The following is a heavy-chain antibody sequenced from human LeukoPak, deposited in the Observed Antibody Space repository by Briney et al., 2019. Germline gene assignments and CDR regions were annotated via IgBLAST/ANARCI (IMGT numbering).Heavy chain of an antibody. V-gene: IGHV3-48*03. D-gene: IGHD6-13*01. Sequence: GGSLRLSCAASGFSFSSYEMNWVRQAPGKGLEWVSYISSSGSAIYYADSVKGRFTISRDNAKNSLYLQMNSLRAEDTAVYYCARELLYSSSWHNWFDPWGQGTLVTVSS. CDR2: ISSSGSAI. J-gene: IGHJ5*02. CDR3: ARELLYSSSWHNWFDP. CDR1: GFSFSSYE.